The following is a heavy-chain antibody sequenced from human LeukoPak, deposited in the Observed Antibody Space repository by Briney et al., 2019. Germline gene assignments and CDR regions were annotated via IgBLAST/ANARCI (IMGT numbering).Heavy chain of an antibody. CDR3: AKGTATPGYLDY. CDR1: GFTFSSYA. CDR2: ISGGGDTI. D-gene: IGHD1-1*01. Sequence: PGGSLRLSCAASGFTFSSYAMNWARQAPGKGLEWVSAISGGGDTIYYTDSVKGRFTISRDNSKDTLYLQMNSLRVDDTAVYYCAKGTATPGYLDYWGQGTLVTVST. J-gene: IGHJ4*02. V-gene: IGHV3-23*01.